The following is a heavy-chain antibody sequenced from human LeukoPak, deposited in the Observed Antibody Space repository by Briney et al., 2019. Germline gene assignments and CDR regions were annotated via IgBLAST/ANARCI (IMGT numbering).Heavy chain of an antibody. V-gene: IGHV3-30*04. J-gene: IGHJ3*02. CDR2: ISYDGSNK. CDR1: GFTFSSYA. Sequence: PGRSLRLSCAASGFTFSSYAMHWVRQAPGKGLEWVAVISYDGSNKYYADSVKGRFTISRDNSKNTLYLQMNSLRAEDTAVYYCARGGGLLAAAGDVFNIGAKGKRVTVFS. CDR3: ARGGGLLAAAGDVFNI. D-gene: IGHD6-13*01.